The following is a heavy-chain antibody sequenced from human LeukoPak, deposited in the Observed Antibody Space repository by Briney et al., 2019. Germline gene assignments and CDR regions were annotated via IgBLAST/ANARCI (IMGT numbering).Heavy chain of an antibody. J-gene: IGHJ4*02. CDR2: MNPNSGDA. V-gene: IGHV1-2*02. Sequence: ASVKVSCKDSGYTFTGYYMHWVRQAPGQGLEWMGWMNPNSGDAKYAQKFQGRVTMTRDTSIDTAYMELSRLRYDDTAVYYCAREFTGTIVFDYWGQGTLVTVSS. D-gene: IGHD1-1*01. CDR1: GYTFTGYY. CDR3: AREFTGTIVFDY.